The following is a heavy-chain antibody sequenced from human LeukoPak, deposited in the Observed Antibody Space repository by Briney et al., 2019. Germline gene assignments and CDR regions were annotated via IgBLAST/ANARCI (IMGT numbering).Heavy chain of an antibody. D-gene: IGHD5-18*01. J-gene: IGHJ4*02. CDR3: ARVLRAASWRSYDY. CDR2: IYYNGDT. Sequence: SETLSLTCTVSGGSVSNSLYYWSWIRQPPGKGLEWVGYIYYNGDTNYNPSLKSRVIISIDTSSNQFSLRLNSMTAADTAVYYCARVLRAASWRSYDYWGQGSLVTVSS. V-gene: IGHV4-61*01. CDR1: GGSVSNSLYY.